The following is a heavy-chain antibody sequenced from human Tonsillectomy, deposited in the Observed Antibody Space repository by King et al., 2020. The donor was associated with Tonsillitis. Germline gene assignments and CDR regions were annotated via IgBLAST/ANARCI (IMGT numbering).Heavy chain of an antibody. Sequence: VQLVESGGGLVKPGGSLRLSCAASGFTFSNAWMSWVRQAPGKGLEWVGRINSKTDGATTDYAEPVKGRFTISRDESKNTLYLQMNSLKTEDTAVYYCTTDRYYDFDYWGQGTLVTVSS. CDR1: GFTFSNAW. V-gene: IGHV3-15*01. D-gene: IGHD3-10*01. CDR3: TTDRYYDFDY. J-gene: IGHJ4*02. CDR2: INSKTDGATT.